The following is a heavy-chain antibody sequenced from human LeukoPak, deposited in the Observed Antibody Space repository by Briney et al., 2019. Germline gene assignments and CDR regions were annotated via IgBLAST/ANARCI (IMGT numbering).Heavy chain of an antibody. V-gene: IGHV4-4*02. J-gene: IGHJ4*02. Sequence: PSGTLSLTCAVSGVSIGTSEWWIWVRQPPGQGMEWIGEIHRDGRSRYNPSLKSRVTMSIDYSKNQFSLKVSSVTAADTATYYCGKTDIYFNPIDYWGPGSLVTVSS. CDR1: GVSIGTSEW. CDR2: IHRDGRS. CDR3: GKTDIYFNPIDY. D-gene: IGHD3-9*01.